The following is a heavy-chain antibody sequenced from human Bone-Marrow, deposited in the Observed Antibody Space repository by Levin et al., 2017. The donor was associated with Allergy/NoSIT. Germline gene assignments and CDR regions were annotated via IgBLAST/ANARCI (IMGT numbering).Heavy chain of an antibody. Sequence: SETLSLTCSVSGGSISSDNYYWSWIRQPPGKGLEWIGFIYYSGSTYYNPSLKSRLTLSIDTSKNQFSLELTSVTAADTAVYYCAREILEEYYYDKSGYPSDWGQGTLVTVSS. J-gene: IGHJ4*02. CDR3: AREILEEYYYDKSGYPSD. CDR1: GGSISSDNYY. V-gene: IGHV4-30-4*01. D-gene: IGHD3-22*01. CDR2: IYYSGST.